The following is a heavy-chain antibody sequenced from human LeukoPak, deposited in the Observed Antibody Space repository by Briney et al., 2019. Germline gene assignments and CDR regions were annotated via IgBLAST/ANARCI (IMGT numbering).Heavy chain of an antibody. CDR3: AREGSSGWHWFDP. CDR2: ISYTGST. J-gene: IGHJ5*02. Sequence: SETLSLTCIVSGGSVTSFYWSWIRQPPGKGLEWIGYISYTGSTSYNPSLKSRVTISVDTSKNQFSLKLTSVTAADTAVYYCAREGSSGWHWFDPWGRGTLVTVSS. D-gene: IGHD6-25*01. V-gene: IGHV4-59*02. CDR1: GGSVTSFY.